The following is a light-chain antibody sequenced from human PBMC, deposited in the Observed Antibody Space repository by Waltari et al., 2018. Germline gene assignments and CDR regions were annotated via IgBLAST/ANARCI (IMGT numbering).Light chain of an antibody. CDR2: GAS. J-gene: IGKJ4*01. CDR3: QQYNTWPT. V-gene: IGKV3-15*01. Sequence: EIVMTQSPVPLSVSPGARATLSCRASKSISSNLAWYQQKPGQSPRLLIHGASTRATGIPARFSGSGSGTDFTLTISSLQSEDFAVYFCQQYNTWPTFGGGTKVEIK. CDR1: KSISSN.